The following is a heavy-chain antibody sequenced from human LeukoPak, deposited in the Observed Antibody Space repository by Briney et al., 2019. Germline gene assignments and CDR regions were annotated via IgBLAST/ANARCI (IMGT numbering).Heavy chain of an antibody. CDR1: GYTSISYS. CDR2: ININTGNP. CDR3: ARGHKNYVDY. J-gene: IGHJ4*02. V-gene: IGHV7-4-1*02. Sequence: ASVKVSCKASGYTSISYSMNWVRQAPGQGLEWMGWININTGNPTYAQGFTGRFVFSLDTSVTTAYLQISSLKAEDSAVYYCARGHKNYVDYWGQGTLVTVSS.